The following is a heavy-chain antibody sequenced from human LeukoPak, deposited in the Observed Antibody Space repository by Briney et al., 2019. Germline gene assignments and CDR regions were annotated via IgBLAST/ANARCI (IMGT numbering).Heavy chain of an antibody. J-gene: IGHJ4*02. Sequence: SETLSLTCTVSSGSISYFYWNWIRQPPGKGLEWIGYIHYSGSTNYNPSLKSRVTISVDTSKNQFSLKLSSVTAADTAVYYCATYTNRLHYWGQGTLVTVSS. D-gene: IGHD4-11*01. CDR3: ATYTNRLHY. CDR2: IHYSGST. V-gene: IGHV4-59*01. CDR1: SGSISYFY.